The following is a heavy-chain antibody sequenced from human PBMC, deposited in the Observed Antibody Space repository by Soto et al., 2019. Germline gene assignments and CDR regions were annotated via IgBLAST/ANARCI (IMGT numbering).Heavy chain of an antibody. J-gene: IGHJ4*02. V-gene: IGHV3-23*01. CDR2: ISGSGGST. CDR3: AKEGPDIWFGEPPFDY. CDR1: GFTFSSYA. Sequence: GESLKISCAASGFTFSSYAMSWVRQAPGKGLEWVSAISGSGGSTYYADSVKGRFTISRDNSKNTLYLQMNSLRAEDTAVYYCAKEGPDIWFGEPPFDYWGQGTLVTVSS. D-gene: IGHD3-10*01.